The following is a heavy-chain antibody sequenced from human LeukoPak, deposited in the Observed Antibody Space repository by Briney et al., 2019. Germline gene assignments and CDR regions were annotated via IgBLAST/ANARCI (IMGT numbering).Heavy chain of an antibody. CDR1: GFSVSSNY. CDR2: IYGDGTT. D-gene: IGHD3-16*02. V-gene: IGHV3-66*01. Sequence: GGSLRLSCAASGFSVSSNYMSWVRQAPGKGLEWVSIIYGDGTTYYADSVKGRFTISRDNSKNTLFLQMNSLRAEDTAVYYCARENWEYDYVWGSYRYYFDYWGQGTLVTVSS. J-gene: IGHJ4*02. CDR3: ARENWEYDYVWGSYRYYFDY.